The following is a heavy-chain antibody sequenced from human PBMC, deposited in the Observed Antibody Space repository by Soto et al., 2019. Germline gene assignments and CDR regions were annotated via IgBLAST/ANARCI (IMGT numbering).Heavy chain of an antibody. V-gene: IGHV1-46*01. CDR3: ARDHPLGGGPKRDFEY. D-gene: IGHD3-16*01. J-gene: IGHJ4*02. CDR1: GYTFTDYY. CDR2: INPSGGGA. Sequence: QVQLVQSGAEVKKPGASVKVSCKASGYTFTDYYIHWVRQAPGQGLEWMGLINPSGGGASYAQKFRGRVTMTRDTSTSTVYMELSSLRSEDTAVYYCARDHPLGGGPKRDFEYWGQGTLVTVSS.